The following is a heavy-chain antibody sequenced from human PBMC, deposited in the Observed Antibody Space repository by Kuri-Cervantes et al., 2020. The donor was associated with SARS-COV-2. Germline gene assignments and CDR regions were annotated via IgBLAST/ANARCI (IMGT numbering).Heavy chain of an antibody. D-gene: IGHD2-2*02. CDR2: IYYSGST. Sequence: ESLKISCAASGFTFSSYSMNWIRQPPGKGLEWIGSIYYSGSTYYNPSLKSRVTISVDTSKNQFSLQLNSVTPEDTAVYYCARDQRADCSSTGCYIGGYYYYMDVWGKGTTVTVSS. J-gene: IGHJ6*03. CDR1: GFTFSSYS. CDR3: ARDQRADCSSTGCYIGGYYYYMDV. V-gene: IGHV4-39*02.